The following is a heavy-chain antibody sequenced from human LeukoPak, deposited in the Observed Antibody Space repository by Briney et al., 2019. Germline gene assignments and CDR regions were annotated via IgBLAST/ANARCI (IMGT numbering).Heavy chain of an antibody. V-gene: IGHV3-23*01. Sequence: GGSLRLSCAASGFTFSTYAMSWVRQAPGKGLEWVSGIIGSGGSTYYADSVKGRFTISRDNSKNTLYLQMNSLRAEDTAVYYCAKDLVIPPFGYWGQGTLVTVSS. CDR2: IIGSGGST. CDR3: AKDLVIPPFGY. D-gene: IGHD2-21*01. J-gene: IGHJ4*02. CDR1: GFTFSTYA.